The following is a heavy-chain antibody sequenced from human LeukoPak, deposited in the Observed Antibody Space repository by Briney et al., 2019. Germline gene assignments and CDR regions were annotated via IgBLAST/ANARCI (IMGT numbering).Heavy chain of an antibody. Sequence: GGSLRLSCAASGFTFSSYAMSWVRQAPGKGLEWVANIKQDGSEKYYVDSVKGRFTISRDNAKNSLFLQMNSLRAEDTAVYYCARVDCSSTSCHDFYYYGMDVWGQGTTVTVSS. CDR2: IKQDGSEK. V-gene: IGHV3-7*01. CDR3: ARVDCSSTSCHDFYYYGMDV. J-gene: IGHJ6*02. D-gene: IGHD2-2*01. CDR1: GFTFSSYA.